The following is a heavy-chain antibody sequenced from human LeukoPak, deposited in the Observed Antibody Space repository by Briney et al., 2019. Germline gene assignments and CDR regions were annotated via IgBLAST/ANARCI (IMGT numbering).Heavy chain of an antibody. CDR1: GFTFSSYW. D-gene: IGHD2-21*02. CDR2: INSDGSST. J-gene: IGHJ3*02. V-gene: IGHV3-74*01. Sequence: GSLRLSCAASGFTFSSYWMHWVRQAPGKGLVWVSRINSDGSSTSYADSVKGRFTISRDNAKNTLYLQMNSLRAEDTAVYYCARDLWDHIVVVTASDAFDIWGQGTMVTVSS. CDR3: ARDLWDHIVVVTASDAFDI.